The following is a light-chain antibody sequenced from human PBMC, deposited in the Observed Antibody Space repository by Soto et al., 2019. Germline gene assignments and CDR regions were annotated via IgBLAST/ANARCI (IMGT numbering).Light chain of an antibody. J-gene: IGLJ1*01. CDR1: SSDVGGYNS. CDR2: EVS. V-gene: IGLV2-14*01. CDR3: SSYTSSSSLYV. Sequence: QSVLTQPASVSGSPGQAITISCTGTSSDVGGYNSVSWYQQHPGKAPKLMVYEVSNRPSGVSNRFSGSKSVNTASLTISGLQAEDEADYYCSSYTSSSSLYVFGTGTKVTVX.